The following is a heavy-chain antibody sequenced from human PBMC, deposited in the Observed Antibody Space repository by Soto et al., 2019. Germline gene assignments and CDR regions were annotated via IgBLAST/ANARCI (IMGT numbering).Heavy chain of an antibody. CDR2: ISYDGITK. J-gene: IGHJ6*02. CDR3: ARGLDIVLVPGTIGPYYYYGVDV. Sequence: VQLVESGGGVVQPGRSLRLSCAASGFTFSSYGMNWVRQAPGKGLAWVALISYDGITKYYADSVKGRFTISRDNAKNTQYLQMNSLRPEDTAVYYCARGLDIVLVPGTIGPYYYYGVDVWGQGTTVTVSS. CDR1: GFTFSSYG. D-gene: IGHD2-2*03. V-gene: IGHV3-30*03.